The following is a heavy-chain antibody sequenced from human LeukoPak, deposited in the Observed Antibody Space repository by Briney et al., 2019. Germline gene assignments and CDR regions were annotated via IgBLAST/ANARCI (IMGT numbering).Heavy chain of an antibody. CDR2: TNFDENTT. D-gene: IGHD3-10*02. CDR1: GFTFRTYW. Sequence: PGGSLRLSCAASGFTFRTYWVNWVRQPPGKGLEWVSRTNFDENTTKYADSVKGRFTISRDNAKNTLYLEMNSLRAEDTAVYYCVRAPYVNKFDYWGQGTLVTVSS. V-gene: IGHV3-74*01. J-gene: IGHJ4*02. CDR3: VRAPYVNKFDY.